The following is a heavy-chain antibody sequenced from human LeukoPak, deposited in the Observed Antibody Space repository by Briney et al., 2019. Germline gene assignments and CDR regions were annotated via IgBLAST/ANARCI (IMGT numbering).Heavy chain of an antibody. V-gene: IGHV1-2*02. CDR1: GYTFTGYY. CDR3: ARAEQELNWFDP. J-gene: IGHJ5*02. CDR2: INPNSGGT. D-gene: IGHD1/OR15-1a*01. Sequence: ASVKVSCKASGYTFTGYYMHWVRQAPGQGLEWMGWINPNSGGTNYAQKFQGRVTMTRDTSISTAYMELSRLRSDDTAVYYCARAEQELNWFDPWGQGTLVTVSS.